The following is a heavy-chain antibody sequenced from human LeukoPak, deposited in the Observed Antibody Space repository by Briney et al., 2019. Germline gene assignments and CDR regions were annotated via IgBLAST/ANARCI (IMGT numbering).Heavy chain of an antibody. Sequence: GASVKVSCKASGYTFTSYYMHWVRQAPGQGLEWMGLINPSGGSTSYAQKFQGRVTMTRDTSTSTVYMELSSLRSEDTAVYYCARAPSRYCSSTSCPGYYMDVWGKGTTVTVSS. CDR1: GYTFTSYY. D-gene: IGHD2-2*01. V-gene: IGHV1-46*01. J-gene: IGHJ6*03. CDR3: ARAPSRYCSSTSCPGYYMDV. CDR2: INPSGGST.